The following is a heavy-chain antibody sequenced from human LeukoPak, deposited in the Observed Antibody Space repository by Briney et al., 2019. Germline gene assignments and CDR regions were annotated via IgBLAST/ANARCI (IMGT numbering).Heavy chain of an antibody. CDR1: GFTFSIYA. J-gene: IGHJ4*02. CDR3: AKDYSGSWYYFDY. CDR2: ISSGGRT. D-gene: IGHD6-13*01. V-gene: IGHV3-23*01. Sequence: GGSLRLSCAASGFTFSIYAMTWVRHTPGKGLEWVSTISSGGRTYYADSVKGRFTISRDNSKNTLYLHMNSLRAEDTALYYCAKDYSGSWYYFDYWGQGTLVTASS.